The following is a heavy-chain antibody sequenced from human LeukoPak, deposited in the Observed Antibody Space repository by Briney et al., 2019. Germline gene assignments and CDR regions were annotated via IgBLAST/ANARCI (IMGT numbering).Heavy chain of an antibody. CDR1: GGSFSGYY. J-gene: IGHJ4*02. V-gene: IGHV4-34*01. D-gene: IGHD3-22*01. Sequence: SETLSLTRAVYGGSFSGYYWSWIRQPPGKGLEWIGEINHSGSTNYNPSLKSRVTISVDTSKNQFSLKLSSVTAADTAVYYCARGTDYFDSSGYSRGHYFDYWGQGTLVTVSS. CDR2: INHSGST. CDR3: ARGTDYFDSSGYSRGHYFDY.